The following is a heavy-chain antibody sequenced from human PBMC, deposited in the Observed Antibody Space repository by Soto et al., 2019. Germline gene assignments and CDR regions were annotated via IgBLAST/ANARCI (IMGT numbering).Heavy chain of an antibody. CDR1: GFTVSSNY. V-gene: IGHV3-66*01. CDR2: IYSGGST. J-gene: IGHJ3*02. D-gene: IGHD2-2*01. Sequence: PGGSLRLSCAASGFTVSSNYMSWVRQAPGKGLERVSVIYSGGSTYYADSVKGRFTISRDNSKNTLYLQMNSLRAEDTAVYYCARVQRGQLLSSFADAFDIWGQGTMVTVSS. CDR3: ARVQRGQLLSSFADAFDI.